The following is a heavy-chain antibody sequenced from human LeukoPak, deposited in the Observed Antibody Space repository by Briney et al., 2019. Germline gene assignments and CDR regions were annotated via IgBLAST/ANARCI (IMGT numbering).Heavy chain of an antibody. Sequence: SETLSLTCTVSGGSISSYYWSWIRQPPGKGLEWIGYIYYSGSTNYNPSLKSRVTISVDTSKNQFSLKLSSVTAADTAVYYCARHFGIAAAGKNWFDPWGQGTLVTVSS. J-gene: IGHJ5*02. D-gene: IGHD6-13*01. V-gene: IGHV4-59*08. CDR3: ARHFGIAAAGKNWFDP. CDR2: IYYSGST. CDR1: GGSISSYY.